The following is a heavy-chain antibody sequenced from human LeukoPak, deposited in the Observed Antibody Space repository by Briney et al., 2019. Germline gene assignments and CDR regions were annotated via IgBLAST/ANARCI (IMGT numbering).Heavy chain of an antibody. CDR1: GSTVSSNY. CDR2: IYSGGST. CDR3: AKDLHTRVGWYFDL. Sequence: GGSLRLSCAASGSTVSSNYMSWGRQAPGKGLEWVSLIYSGGSTYYADSVEGRFTISRDNSKNTLYLQMNSLRAEDTAVYYCAKDLHTRVGWYFDLWGRGTLVTVSS. D-gene: IGHD2-15*01. J-gene: IGHJ2*01. V-gene: IGHV3-53*01.